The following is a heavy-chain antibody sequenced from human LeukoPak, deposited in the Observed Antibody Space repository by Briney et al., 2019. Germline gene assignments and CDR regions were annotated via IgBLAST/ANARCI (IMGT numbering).Heavy chain of an antibody. CDR1: GFTFSSFG. D-gene: IGHD5-18*01. J-gene: IGHJ4*02. Sequence: PGGSLRLSCAASGFTFSSFGMHWVRQAPGKGLEWGAVIWDDGSNKYYADFVKGRFTISRDNSKNTLYLQMDNLRAEDTAVYYCAADRGYSYGWKKPFYFWGQGTLVTVSS. CDR2: IWDDGSNK. V-gene: IGHV3-33*03. CDR3: AADRGYSYGWKKPFYF.